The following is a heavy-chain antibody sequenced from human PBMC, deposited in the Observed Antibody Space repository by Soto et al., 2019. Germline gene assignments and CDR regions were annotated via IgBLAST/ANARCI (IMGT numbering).Heavy chain of an antibody. CDR1: GFTYSSYG. J-gene: IGHJ4*02. CDR3: AKEDNSGYDLAHFDY. CDR2: ISYDGSNK. Sequence: GGSLRLSCAASGFTYSSYGMHWVRQAPGKGLEWVAVISYDGSNKYYADSVKGRFTISRDNSKNTLYLQMNSLRAEDTAVYYCAKEDNSGYDLAHFDYWGQGTLVTVSS. D-gene: IGHD5-12*01. V-gene: IGHV3-30*18.